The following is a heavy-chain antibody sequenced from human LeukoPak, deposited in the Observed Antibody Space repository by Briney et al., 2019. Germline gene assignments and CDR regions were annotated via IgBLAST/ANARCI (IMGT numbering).Heavy chain of an antibody. CDR1: GFTFSSYW. V-gene: IGHV3-74*01. CDR3: ARVIRGYYDSSGYYYFDY. Sequence: PGGSLRLSCAASGFTFSSYWMHWVRQAPGKGLVWVSRINSDGSSTSYADSVKGRFTISRDNSKNTLYLQMNSLRAEDTAVYYCARVIRGYYDSSGYYYFDYWGQGTLVTVSS. CDR2: INSDGSST. D-gene: IGHD3-22*01. J-gene: IGHJ4*02.